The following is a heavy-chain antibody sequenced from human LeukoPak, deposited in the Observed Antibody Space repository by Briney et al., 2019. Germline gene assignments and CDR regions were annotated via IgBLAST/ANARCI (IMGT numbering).Heavy chain of an antibody. Sequence: SETLSLTCTVSGGSISSGDYYWSLIRQPPGKGLEWIGYIYYSGSTYYNPSLKSRVTISVDTAKNQFSLKLRSVPAADTAVYYCARLEISSHSLFDYWGQGTLVTVSS. V-gene: IGHV4-30-4*08. CDR2: IYYSGST. CDR3: ARLEISSHSLFDY. CDR1: GGSISSGDYY. D-gene: IGHD2-2*01. J-gene: IGHJ4*02.